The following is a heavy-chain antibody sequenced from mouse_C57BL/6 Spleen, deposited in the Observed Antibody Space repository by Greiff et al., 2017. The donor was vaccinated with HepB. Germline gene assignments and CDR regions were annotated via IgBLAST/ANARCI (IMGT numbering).Heavy chain of an antibody. D-gene: IGHD2-4*01. J-gene: IGHJ2*01. CDR3: ARTDDYDG. CDR2: ISYDGSN. Sequence: EVQLVESGPGLVKPSQSLSLTCSVTGYSITSGYYWNWIRQFPGNKLEWMGYISYDGSNNYNPSLKNRISITRDTSKNQFFLKLNSVTTEDTATYYCARTDDYDGWGQGTTLTVSS. V-gene: IGHV3-6*01. CDR1: GYSITSGYY.